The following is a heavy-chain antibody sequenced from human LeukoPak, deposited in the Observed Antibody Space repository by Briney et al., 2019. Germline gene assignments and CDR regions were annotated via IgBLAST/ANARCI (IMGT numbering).Heavy chain of an antibody. D-gene: IGHD5-24*01. V-gene: IGHV4-59*01. J-gene: IGHJ3*02. CDR3: ARDRASGRWLQSPFDAFDI. CDR1: GGSISSYY. CDR2: IYYSGST. Sequence: PSETLSLTCTVSGGSISSYYWSWIRQPPGKGLEWIGYIYYSGSTNYNPSLKSRVTISVDTSKNQFSLKLSSVTAADTAVYYCARDRASGRWLQSPFDAFDIWGQGTMVTVSS.